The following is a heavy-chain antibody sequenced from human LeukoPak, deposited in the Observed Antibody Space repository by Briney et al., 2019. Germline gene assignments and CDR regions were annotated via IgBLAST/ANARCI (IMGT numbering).Heavy chain of an antibody. D-gene: IGHD4-11*01. Sequence: ASVKVSCTASGGTFSSYAISWVRQAPGQGLEWMGGIIPIFGTANYAQKFQGRVTITADESTSTAYMELSSLRSEDTAVYYCARGLQFYIFDYWGQGTLVTVSS. CDR1: GGTFSSYA. CDR3: ARGLQFYIFDY. J-gene: IGHJ4*02. CDR2: IIPIFGTA. V-gene: IGHV1-69*01.